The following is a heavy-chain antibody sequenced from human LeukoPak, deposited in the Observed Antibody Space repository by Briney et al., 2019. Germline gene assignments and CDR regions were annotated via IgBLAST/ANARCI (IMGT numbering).Heavy chain of an antibody. J-gene: IGHJ4*02. CDR2: ISGSGGST. Sequence: GGSLRLSCAASGFTFSRYAMSWVRQAPGKGLEWVSTISGSGGSTYYADSVKGRFTISRDNSKNTLYLQMSSLTAEDTAVYYCARGVAAELDYWSQGTLVTVSS. D-gene: IGHD6-13*01. V-gene: IGHV3-23*01. CDR1: GFTFSRYA. CDR3: ARGVAAELDY.